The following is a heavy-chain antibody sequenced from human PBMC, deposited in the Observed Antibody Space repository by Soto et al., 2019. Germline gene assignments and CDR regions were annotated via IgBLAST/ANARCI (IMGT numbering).Heavy chain of an antibody. CDR2: ISYDGSNK. Sequence: QVQLVESGGGVVQPGRSLRLSCAASGFTFSSYAMHWVRQAPGKGLEWVAVISYDGSNKYYADSVKGRFTISRDNSKNTLYLQMNSLRAEDTAVYYCARAGGDVLRFLEWLSHQQYWGQGTLVTVSS. CDR3: ARAGGDVLRFLEWLSHQQY. V-gene: IGHV3-30-3*01. D-gene: IGHD3-3*01. CDR1: GFTFSSYA. J-gene: IGHJ4*02.